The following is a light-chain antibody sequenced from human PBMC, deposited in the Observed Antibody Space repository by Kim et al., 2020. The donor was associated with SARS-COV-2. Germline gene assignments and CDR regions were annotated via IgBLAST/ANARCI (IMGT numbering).Light chain of an antibody. Sequence: VSPGERATLSCRASQSVSSNLAWYQQKPGQAPRLLIYGASSRATGIPARFSGSGSGTEFTLTISSLQSEDFAVYYCQQYNNWGWTFGQGTKVDIK. V-gene: IGKV3-15*01. CDR1: QSVSSN. J-gene: IGKJ1*01. CDR2: GAS. CDR3: QQYNNWGWT.